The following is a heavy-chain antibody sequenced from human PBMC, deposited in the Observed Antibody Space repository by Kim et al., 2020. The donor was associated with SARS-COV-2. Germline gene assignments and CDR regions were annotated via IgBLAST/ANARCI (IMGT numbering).Heavy chain of an antibody. Sequence: ASVKVSCKASGYTFTSYYMHWVRQAPGQGLEWMGIINPSGGSTSYAQKFQGRVTMTRDTSTSTVYMELSSLRSEDTAVYYCARDPSPYCSGGSCYYRDYWGQGTLVTVSS. J-gene: IGHJ4*02. CDR1: GYTFTSYY. V-gene: IGHV1-46*01. CDR3: ARDPSPYCSGGSCYYRDY. D-gene: IGHD2-15*01. CDR2: INPSGGST.